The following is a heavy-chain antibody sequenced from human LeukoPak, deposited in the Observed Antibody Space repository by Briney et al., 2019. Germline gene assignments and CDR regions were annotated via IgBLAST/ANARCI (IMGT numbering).Heavy chain of an antibody. Sequence: SETLSLTCAVYGGSFSGYYWSWIRQPPGKGLEWIGEINHSGSTNYNPSLKSRVTISVDTSKNQFSLKLSSVTAADTAVYYCARGPTRYSSSWYPHSYFDYWGQGTLVTVSS. V-gene: IGHV4-34*01. D-gene: IGHD6-13*01. CDR1: GGSFSGYY. CDR2: INHSGST. J-gene: IGHJ4*02. CDR3: ARGPTRYSSSWYPHSYFDY.